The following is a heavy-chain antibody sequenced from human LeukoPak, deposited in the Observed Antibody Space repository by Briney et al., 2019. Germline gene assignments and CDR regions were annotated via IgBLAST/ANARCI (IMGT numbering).Heavy chain of an antibody. Sequence: PSKTLSLTCTVSGGSISSYYWSWIRQPPGKGLEWIGYIYYSGSTNYNPSLKSRVTISVDTSKSQFSLKLSSVTAADTAVYYCARESYCSGGSCYMVDAFDIWGQGTMVTVSS. CDR2: IYYSGST. CDR1: GGSISSYY. D-gene: IGHD2-15*01. J-gene: IGHJ3*02. CDR3: ARESYCSGGSCYMVDAFDI. V-gene: IGHV4-59*01.